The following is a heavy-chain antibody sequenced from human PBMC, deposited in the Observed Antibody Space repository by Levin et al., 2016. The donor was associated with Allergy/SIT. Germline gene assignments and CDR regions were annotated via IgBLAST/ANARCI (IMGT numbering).Heavy chain of an antibody. D-gene: IGHD4-17*01. Sequence: RQAPGKGLEWIGYIYYSGSTYYNPSLKSRVTISVDTSKNQFSLKLSSVTAADTAVYYCASLHYGDGLGADYWGQGTLVTVSS. CDR2: IYYSGST. V-gene: IGHV4-31*02. CDR3: ASLHYGDGLGADY. J-gene: IGHJ4*02.